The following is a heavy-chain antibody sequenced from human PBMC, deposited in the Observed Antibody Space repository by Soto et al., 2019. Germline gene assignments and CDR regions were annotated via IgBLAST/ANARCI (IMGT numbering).Heavy chain of an antibody. V-gene: IGHV4-39*01. CDR3: APTIYSSAWSRAF. D-gene: IGHD6-19*01. CDR1: GVSINSNYF. Sequence: SETLSLTWVVSGVSINSNYFLGWLRQPPGRGLEWIGSIYYGGNTYYNPSRKSRVTISADSSKNQFSLNLNSVTAADTAVSYCAPTIYSSAWSRAFWGQGPLVTAPQ. J-gene: IGHJ4*02. CDR2: IYYGGNT.